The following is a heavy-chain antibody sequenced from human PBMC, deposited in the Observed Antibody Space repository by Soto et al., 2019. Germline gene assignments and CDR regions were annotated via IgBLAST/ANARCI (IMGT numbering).Heavy chain of an antibody. CDR3: AKDLLDRPRGAIDV. D-gene: IGHD1-1*01. CDR2: IYHSASA. Sequence: QVQLQESGPGLVKPSGTLSLTCAVSGVSISSTNWWGWVRQPPGKGLEWIGEIYHSASAVYNPSPKRRVTTSVDKSKTQFSMKLSSVTAADTAVYYCAKDLLDRPRGAIDVWGQGTMVTVSS. J-gene: IGHJ3*01. CDR1: GVSISSTNW. V-gene: IGHV4-4*02.